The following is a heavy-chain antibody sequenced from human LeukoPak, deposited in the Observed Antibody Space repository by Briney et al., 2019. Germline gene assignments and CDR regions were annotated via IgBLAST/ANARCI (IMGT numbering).Heavy chain of an antibody. Sequence: ASVKVSCKDSGYTFTGYYIHWVRQAPGQGLEWMGITNPSGGSTSYAQKFQGRVTMTRDTSTSTVYMELSSLRSEDTAVYYCARSGVGGTYYYYYYYGMDVWGQGTTVTVSS. CDR1: GYTFTGYY. D-gene: IGHD1-26*01. J-gene: IGHJ6*02. CDR2: TNPSGGST. CDR3: ARSGVGGTYYYYYYYGMDV. V-gene: IGHV1-46*01.